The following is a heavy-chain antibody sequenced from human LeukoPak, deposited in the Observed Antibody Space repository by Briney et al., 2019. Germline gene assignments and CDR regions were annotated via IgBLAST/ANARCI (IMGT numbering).Heavy chain of an antibody. Sequence: GGSLRLSCAASGFTFTSYSMNWVRQAPGKGLEWVSAISGSGGSTYYADSVKGRFTISRDNSKNTLYLQMNSLRAEDTAVYYCAKDPDYYDSSGYYRSEWTWGQGTLVTVSS. J-gene: IGHJ5*02. D-gene: IGHD3-22*01. V-gene: IGHV3-23*01. CDR2: ISGSGGST. CDR3: AKDPDYYDSSGYYRSEWT. CDR1: GFTFTSYS.